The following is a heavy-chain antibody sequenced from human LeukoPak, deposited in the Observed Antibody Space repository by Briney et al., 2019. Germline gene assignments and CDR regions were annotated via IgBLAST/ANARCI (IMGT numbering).Heavy chain of an antibody. Sequence: PSETLSLTCTVSGVSINSYYWTWIRQPPGKGLEWIGCVFYSGSTNYNPSLKGRVTISVDTSKNQFSLKLSSVTAADTAVYYCARSGKTYSSSFFDYWGQGTLVTVSS. V-gene: IGHV4-59*01. CDR1: GVSINSYY. CDR3: ARSGKTYSSSFFDY. CDR2: VFYSGST. J-gene: IGHJ4*02. D-gene: IGHD6-6*01.